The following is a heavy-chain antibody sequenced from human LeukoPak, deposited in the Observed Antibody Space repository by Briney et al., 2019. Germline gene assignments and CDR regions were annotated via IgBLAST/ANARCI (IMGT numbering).Heavy chain of an antibody. D-gene: IGHD3-10*01. CDR2: IFNTGNT. Sequence: PSETLSLTCSVSGGSINSHYWSWIRQPPGKRLEGIGYIFNTGNTNYNPSLASRVNMSVDTSRAQFFLRLSPVTAADTAIYYCASRPADTTWYGVFDYWSQGTLVTVSS. V-gene: IGHV4-59*11. CDR3: ASRPADTTWYGVFDY. CDR1: GGSINSHY. J-gene: IGHJ4*02.